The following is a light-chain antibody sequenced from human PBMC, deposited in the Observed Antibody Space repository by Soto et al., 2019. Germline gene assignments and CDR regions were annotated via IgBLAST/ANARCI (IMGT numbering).Light chain of an antibody. J-gene: IGKJ4*01. CDR2: DAS. Sequence: EIELTQSPGTLSLSPGERATLSYRASQSVSSSYLAWYQQKPGQAPRLLIYDASSRATGIPDRFSGSGSGTDFTLTISRLQPEDFAVYYCQQYASSPLTFGGGTKVELK. V-gene: IGKV3-20*01. CDR1: QSVSSSY. CDR3: QQYASSPLT.